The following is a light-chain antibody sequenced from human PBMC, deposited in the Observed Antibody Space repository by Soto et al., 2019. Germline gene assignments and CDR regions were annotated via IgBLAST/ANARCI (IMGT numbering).Light chain of an antibody. CDR2: DAS. J-gene: IGKJ2*01. CDR1: QDISNY. V-gene: IGKV1-33*01. Sequence: DIQMTQSPSSLSASVGDRVTITCQASQDISNYLNWYQQKPGKAPKLLIYDASNLETVVPSRFSGSGSGTDFTFTISSLQHEDIATYYCQQYDNLPGTFGQGTKLEIK. CDR3: QQYDNLPGT.